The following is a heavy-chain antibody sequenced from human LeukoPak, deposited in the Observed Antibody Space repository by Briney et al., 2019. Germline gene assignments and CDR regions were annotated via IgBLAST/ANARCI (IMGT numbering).Heavy chain of an antibody. CDR1: GFTVSSNY. CDR3: ARAPMTTEDY. J-gene: IGHJ4*02. D-gene: IGHD4-17*01. V-gene: IGHV3-53*01. CDR2: IYSGGGT. Sequence: GGSLRLSCAASGFTVSSNYMSWVRQAPGKGLEWVSVIYSGGGTFYADSVKGRFTISRDNSQNTLYLQMNSLRAEDTAVYYCARAPMTTEDYWGQGTLVTVSS.